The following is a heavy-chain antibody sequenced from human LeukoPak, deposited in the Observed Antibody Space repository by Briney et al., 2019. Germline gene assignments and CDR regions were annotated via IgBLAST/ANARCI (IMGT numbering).Heavy chain of an antibody. J-gene: IGHJ5*02. Sequence: GGSLRLSCAASGFTFSTYAMSWLRQAPRKGLEWVSSISCSGGSTYYADSVKVRFAISRDNSKNTLYLQMNSLRAEDTAIYYCAKAFWDTMIVVLINNWFDPWGQGTLVTVSS. CDR1: GFTFSTYA. D-gene: IGHD3-22*01. V-gene: IGHV3-23*01. CDR3: AKAFWDTMIVVLINNWFDP. CDR2: ISCSGGST.